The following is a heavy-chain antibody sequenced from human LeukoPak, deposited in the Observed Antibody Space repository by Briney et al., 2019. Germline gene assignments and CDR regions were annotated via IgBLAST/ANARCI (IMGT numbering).Heavy chain of an antibody. D-gene: IGHD2-15*01. CDR1: GFTFSDYY. CDR2: ISSSGSTI. V-gene: IGHV3-11*01. CDR3: ARAGYCSGGSCYEYYYYYYGMDV. J-gene: IGHJ6*02. Sequence: GGSLRLSCAASGFTFSDYYMSWIRQAPGKGLEWVSYISSSGSTIYYADSVKGRFTISRDNAKNSLYLQMNSLRAEDTAVYYCARAGYCSGGSCYEYYYYYYGMDVWGQGTTVTVSS.